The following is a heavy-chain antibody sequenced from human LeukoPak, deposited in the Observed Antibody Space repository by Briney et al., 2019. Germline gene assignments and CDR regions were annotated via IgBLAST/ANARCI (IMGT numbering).Heavy chain of an antibody. CDR1: GYTLTGYY. CDR3: ARVSIAAAGLLDY. CDR2: INPNSGGT. D-gene: IGHD6-13*01. V-gene: IGHV1-2*06. Sequence: ASVKVSCKASGYTLTGYYMHWVRQAPGQGLEWMGRINPNSGGTNYAQKFQGRVTMIRDTSISTAYMELSRLRSDDTAVYYCARVSIAAAGLLDYWGQGTLVTVSS. J-gene: IGHJ4*02.